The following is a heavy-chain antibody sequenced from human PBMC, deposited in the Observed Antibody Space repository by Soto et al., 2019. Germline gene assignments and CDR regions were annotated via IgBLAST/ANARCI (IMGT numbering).Heavy chain of an antibody. V-gene: IGHV3-23*01. Sequence: PGGSLRLSCAASGFTFSSYAMSWVRQAPGKGLEWVSAISGSGGSTYYADSVKGRFTISRDNSKNTLYLQMISLEAGDTAVYSHAKDRPTSRWGDSSGPWRQRPLVTVSS. CDR1: GFTFSSYA. CDR3: AKDRPTSRWGDSSGP. CDR2: ISGSGGST. D-gene: IGHD3-22*01. J-gene: IGHJ5*02.